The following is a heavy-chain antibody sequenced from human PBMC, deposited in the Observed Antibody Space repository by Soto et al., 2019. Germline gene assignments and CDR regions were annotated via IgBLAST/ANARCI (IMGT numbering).Heavy chain of an antibody. CDR2: IYADGRT. CDR3: ARDIDY. CDR1: GFTFSNAW. V-gene: IGHV3-66*01. Sequence: GGSLRLSCAASGFTFSNAWMNWVRQAPGKGLEWVSTIYADGRTYYADSVKGRFTMSRDDVKNTLFLQMNSLRVEDTAVYYCARDIDYCGQGTLVTVSS. J-gene: IGHJ4*02.